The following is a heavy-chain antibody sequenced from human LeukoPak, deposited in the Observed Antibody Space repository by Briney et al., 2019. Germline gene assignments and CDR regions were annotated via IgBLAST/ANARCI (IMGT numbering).Heavy chain of an antibody. J-gene: IGHJ4*02. CDR1: GFTFYDYG. CDR3: ARTWVLGLAPDY. V-gene: IGHV3-20*03. D-gene: IGHD4/OR15-4a*01. Sequence: GGSLRLSSAASGFTFYDYGTCWVRQAPGKGLEWVSGINWNGGSTGYADSVKGRFTISRDNAKNSLYLQMNSLRAEDTALYYCARTWVLGLAPDYWGQGTLVTVSS. CDR2: INWNGGST.